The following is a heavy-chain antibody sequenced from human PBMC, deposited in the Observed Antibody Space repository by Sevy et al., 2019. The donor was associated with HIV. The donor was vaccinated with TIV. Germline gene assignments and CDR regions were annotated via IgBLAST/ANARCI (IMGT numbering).Heavy chain of an antibody. CDR1: GYTFTSYD. CDR2: MNPNSGNT. Sequence: ASLKVSCKASGYTFTSYDINWVRQATGQGLEWMGWMNPNSGNTGYAQKFQGRVTMTRNTSISTAYMELSSLRSEDTAVYYCARGGPLIGGIVATYGHYYYYGMDVWGQGTTVTVSS. D-gene: IGHD5-12*01. V-gene: IGHV1-8*01. CDR3: ARGGPLIGGIVATYGHYYYYGMDV. J-gene: IGHJ6*02.